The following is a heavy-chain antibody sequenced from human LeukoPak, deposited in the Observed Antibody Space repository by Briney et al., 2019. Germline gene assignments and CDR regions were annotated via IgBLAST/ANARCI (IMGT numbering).Heavy chain of an antibody. Sequence: SETLSLTCTVSGGSISGHFWSWIRQPPGKGLEWIGEINHSGSTNYNPSLKSRVTISVDTSKNQFSLKLSSVTAADTAVYYCARPSIRGVINYWGQGTLVTVSS. D-gene: IGHD3-10*01. V-gene: IGHV4-34*01. CDR2: INHSGST. CDR3: ARPSIRGVINY. CDR1: GGSISGHF. J-gene: IGHJ4*02.